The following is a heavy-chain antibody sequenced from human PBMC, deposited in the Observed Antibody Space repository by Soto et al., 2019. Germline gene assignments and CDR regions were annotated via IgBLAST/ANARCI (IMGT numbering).Heavy chain of an antibody. Sequence: QVHLVQSGAEVKKPGASVKVSCKASRYTFTSYGITWVRQAPGQGLEWMGWISAHNGNTDYAQKLQGRVIVRRDASTSTAYMELRSLVSDDTAVYYCARGRYGDYWGQGALVTVSS. CDR1: RYTFTSYG. CDR3: ARGRYGDY. V-gene: IGHV1-18*01. D-gene: IGHD1-1*01. J-gene: IGHJ4*02. CDR2: ISAHNGNT.